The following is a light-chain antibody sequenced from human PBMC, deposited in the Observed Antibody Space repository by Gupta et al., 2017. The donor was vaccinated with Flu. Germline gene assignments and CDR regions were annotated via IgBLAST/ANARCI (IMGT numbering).Light chain of an antibody. CDR1: QGINNF. CDR2: DAA. Sequence: PSSLPASVGDRVTITCRASQGINNFLNWYQLRPGKAPKLLIYDAANLAWGVPSRFSGRGYGTNFSLIINTLQPEDFATYFCQQSNDVHHTFGQGTTLATK. V-gene: IGKV1-39*01. CDR3: QQSNDVHHT. J-gene: IGKJ2*01.